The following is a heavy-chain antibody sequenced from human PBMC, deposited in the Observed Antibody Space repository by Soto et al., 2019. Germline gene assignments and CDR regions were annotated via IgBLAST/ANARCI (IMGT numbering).Heavy chain of an antibody. Sequence: SVKVSCKASGGTFSSYAISWVRQAPGQGLEWMGGIIPIFGTANYAQKFQGRVTITADESTSTAYMELSSLRSEDTAVYYCARVTVTTKDYYYYGRDVWGQGTTVTVSS. CDR1: GGTFSSYA. V-gene: IGHV1-69*13. D-gene: IGHD4-4*01. CDR2: IIPIFGTA. J-gene: IGHJ6*02. CDR3: ARVTVTTKDYYYYGRDV.